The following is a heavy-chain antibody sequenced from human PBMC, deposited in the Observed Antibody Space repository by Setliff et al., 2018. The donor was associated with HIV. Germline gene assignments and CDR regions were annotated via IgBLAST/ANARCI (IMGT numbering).Heavy chain of an antibody. CDR3: ARLPLRSGSPIDY. V-gene: IGHV4-59*12. Sequence: SETLSLTCTVSGGSISSYYWSWIRQPPGKGLEWIGYIYYSGNTNYNPSLKSRVTISVDTSKNQFSLKLSSVTAADTAVYYCARLPLRSGSPIDYWGQGTLVTVSS. J-gene: IGHJ4*02. D-gene: IGHD1-26*01. CDR1: GGSISSYY. CDR2: IYYSGNT.